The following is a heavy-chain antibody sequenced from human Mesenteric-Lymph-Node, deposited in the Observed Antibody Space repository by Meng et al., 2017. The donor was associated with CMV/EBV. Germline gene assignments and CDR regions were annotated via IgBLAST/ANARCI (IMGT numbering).Heavy chain of an antibody. CDR1: GGSISSGDYY. CDR2: IYYSGTT. D-gene: IGHD2-2*01. CDR3: ARDEYQLPAGV. V-gene: IGHV4-30-4*08. J-gene: IGHJ6*02. Sequence: SETLSLTCSVSGGSISSGDYYWSWIRQSPGKGLEWIGCIYYSGTTYYNPSLKSRVTISVDTSKNQFSLKLSSVTAADTAVYYCARDEYQLPAGVWGQGTTVTVSS.